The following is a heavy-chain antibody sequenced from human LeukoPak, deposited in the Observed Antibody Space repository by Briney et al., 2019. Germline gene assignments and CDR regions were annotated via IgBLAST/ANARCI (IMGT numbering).Heavy chain of an antibody. CDR1: GGSISRDSYY. J-gene: IGHJ4*02. D-gene: IGHD3-10*01. V-gene: IGHV4-39*07. CDR2: INHSGST. Sequence: SETLSLTCTVSGGSISRDSYYWAWVPQPPGRGLEWIGEINHSGSTNYNPSLKSRVTISVDTSKNQFSLKLSSVTAADTAVYYCARDRYGSGSYVDYWGQGTLVTVSS. CDR3: ARDRYGSGSYVDY.